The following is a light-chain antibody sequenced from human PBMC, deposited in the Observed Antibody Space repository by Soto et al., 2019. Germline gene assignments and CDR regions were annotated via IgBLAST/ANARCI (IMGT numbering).Light chain of an antibody. Sequence: DIQMTQSPSSLSASVGDRVTITCRASKEISNSLYWYQQKPGKAPKLLIYDASNSETGVPSRFSGSGSGTDFTLTISSLQPEDIAAYYCQQYDNLPLTFGGGTKVEIK. J-gene: IGKJ4*01. CDR2: DAS. CDR1: KEISNS. V-gene: IGKV1-33*01. CDR3: QQYDNLPLT.